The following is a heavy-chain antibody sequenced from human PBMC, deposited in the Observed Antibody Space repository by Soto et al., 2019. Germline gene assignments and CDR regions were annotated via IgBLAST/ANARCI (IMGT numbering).Heavy chain of an antibody. J-gene: IGHJ4*02. D-gene: IGHD2-2*01. CDR1: GGSFSGYY. Sequence: SETLSLTCAVYGGSFSGYYWSWIRQPPGKGLEWIGEINHSGSTNYNPSLKSRVTISVDTSKNQFSLRLSSVTAADTAVYYCARGGPASDDCSSTSCYPVTTVHYFDYWGQGTLVTVSS. CDR2: INHSGST. V-gene: IGHV4-34*01. CDR3: ARGGPASDDCSSTSCYPVTTVHYFDY.